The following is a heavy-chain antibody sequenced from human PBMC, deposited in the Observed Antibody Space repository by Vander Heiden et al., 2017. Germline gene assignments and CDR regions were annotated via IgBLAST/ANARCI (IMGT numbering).Heavy chain of an antibody. CDR3: ARLKNRSLDY. V-gene: IGHV4-39*01. CDR1: GGSISRSSYS. CDR2: IYYSGNT. J-gene: IGHJ4*02. Sequence: QLQLQESGPGLVKPSETLSLICTVSGGSISRSSYSRGWIRQPPGKGLEWIGRIYYSGNTYYNPSLKSRGTISVDTSKNQFSLKLNSVTAADTAVYFCARLKNRSLDYWGQGTLVTVSS.